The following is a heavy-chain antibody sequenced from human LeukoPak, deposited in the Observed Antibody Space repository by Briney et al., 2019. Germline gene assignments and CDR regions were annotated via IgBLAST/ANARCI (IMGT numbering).Heavy chain of an antibody. D-gene: IGHD5-24*01. Sequence: SETLSLTCAVSGYSISSGYYWGWIRQPPGKGLEWFGSIYHSGSTYYNPSLKSRVTISVDTSKNQFSLKLSSVTAADTAVYYCARDRETRGFDYWGQGTLVTVSS. CDR3: ARDRETRGFDY. CDR1: GYSISSGYY. V-gene: IGHV4-38-2*02. J-gene: IGHJ4*02. CDR2: IYHSGST.